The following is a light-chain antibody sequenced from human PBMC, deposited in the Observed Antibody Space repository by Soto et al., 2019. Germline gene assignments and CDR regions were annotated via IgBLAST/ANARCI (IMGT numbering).Light chain of an antibody. V-gene: IGLV2-8*01. CDR3: KSYAGSNTYV. CDR2: EVV. J-gene: IGLJ1*01. Sequence: QSALTQPPSSSGSPGQSVTISCTGTKNDIGVYDFVYWYQHHPGKAPRLIMYEVVQRPSGVPDRFSGSKSGNTASLTVSGLQAADDADYFCKSYAGSNTYVFGSGTKLPVL. CDR1: KNDIGVYDF.